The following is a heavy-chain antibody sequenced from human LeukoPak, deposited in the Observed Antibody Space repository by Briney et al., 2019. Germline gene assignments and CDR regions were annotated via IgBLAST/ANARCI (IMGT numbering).Heavy chain of an antibody. J-gene: IGHJ4*02. CDR1: GFTFSTHV. D-gene: IGHD2-15*01. CDR3: ARCSGGSCYRSDDY. V-gene: IGHV3-21*01. Sequence: GGSLRLSCAASGFTFSTHVMNWVRQAPGKGLEWVSSISSSGGYIYYADSVEGRFTISRDNAKHSLYLQMNSLRADDTAVYYCARCSGGSCYRSDDYWGQGTLVTVSS. CDR2: ISSSGGYI.